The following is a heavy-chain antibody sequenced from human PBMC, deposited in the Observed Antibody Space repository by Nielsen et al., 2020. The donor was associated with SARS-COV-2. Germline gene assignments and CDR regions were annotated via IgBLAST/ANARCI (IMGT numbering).Heavy chain of an antibody. V-gene: IGHV1-8*02. J-gene: IGHJ6*02. CDR1: GYTFTSYG. Sequence: ASVKVSCKASGYTFTSYGISWVRQAPGQGLEWMGWMNPNSGNTGYAQRFQGRVTMTRNTSISTAYMELSSLRSEDTAVYYCARGVYSSLYYYYYGMDVWGQGTTVTVSS. CDR2: MNPNSGNT. CDR3: ARGVYSSLYYYYYGMDV. D-gene: IGHD6-13*01.